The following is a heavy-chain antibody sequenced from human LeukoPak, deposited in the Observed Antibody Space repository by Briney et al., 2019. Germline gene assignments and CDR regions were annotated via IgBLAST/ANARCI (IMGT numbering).Heavy chain of an antibody. J-gene: IGHJ4*02. CDR3: ASGLVLVAAMFSTNDY. CDR1: GFTFSSYA. D-gene: IGHD2-15*01. CDR2: ISYDGSNK. V-gene: IGHV3-30*04. Sequence: GGSLRLSCAASGFTFSSYAMHWVRQAPGKGLEWVAVISYDGSNKYYADSVKGRFTISRDNSKNTLYLQMNSLRTEDTAMYYCASGLVLVAAMFSTNDYWGQGTLVTVSS.